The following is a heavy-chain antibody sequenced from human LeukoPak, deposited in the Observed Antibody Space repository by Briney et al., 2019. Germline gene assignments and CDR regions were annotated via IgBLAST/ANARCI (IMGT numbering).Heavy chain of an antibody. V-gene: IGHV1-2*02. CDR1: GYTFTGYY. CDR3: AREFYYGSSGGMDV. CDR2: INPNSGGT. Sequence: ASVKVSCKASGYTFTGYYMHWVRQAPGQGLEWMGWINPNSGGTNYAQKFQGRVTMTRDTSISTAYMELSRLRSDDTAVYYCAREFYYGSSGGMDVWGQGTTVTVSS. J-gene: IGHJ6*02. D-gene: IGHD3-10*01.